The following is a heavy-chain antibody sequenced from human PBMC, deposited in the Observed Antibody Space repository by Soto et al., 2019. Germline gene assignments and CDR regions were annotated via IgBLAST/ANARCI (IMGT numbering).Heavy chain of an antibody. Sequence: SETLSLTCFVSGYSITAGGYYWSWIRHHPGKGLEWIGSFYSSGSIIYNPSLRSRVSISGDTSSNQFSMSLTSVTAADTARYYCARMYSSGSGWFHPWGQGTLVTSPQ. CDR2: FYSSGSI. CDR3: ARMYSSGSGWFHP. V-gene: IGHV4-31*03. D-gene: IGHD6-19*01. J-gene: IGHJ5*02. CDR1: GYSITAGGYY.